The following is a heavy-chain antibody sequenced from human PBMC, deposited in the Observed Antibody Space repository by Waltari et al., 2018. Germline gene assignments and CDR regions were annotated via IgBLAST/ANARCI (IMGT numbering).Heavy chain of an antibody. D-gene: IGHD2-21*01. CDR1: GFTFSDHW. Sequence: EVQLVESGGGLVQPGGSLRLSCAASGFTFSDHWMHWVRQDPGNGLVGVSGINADGTRISYADSGRGRFTVSRDNAKSTLYLQMNSLRAEDTALYYCASLYCGRDCYPRWGQGTLVTVSS. J-gene: IGHJ4*02. CDR3: ASLYCGRDCYPR. CDR2: INADGTRI. V-gene: IGHV3-74*03.